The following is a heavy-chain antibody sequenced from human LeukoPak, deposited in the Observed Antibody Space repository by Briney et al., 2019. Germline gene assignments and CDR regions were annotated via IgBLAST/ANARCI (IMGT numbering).Heavy chain of an antibody. CDR3: AKGFIGIDS. J-gene: IGHJ4*02. CDR2: IYYTGST. V-gene: IGHV4-34*01. CDR1: GGSFSGYY. Sequence: SETLSLTCAVYGGSFSGYYWGWIRQPPGKGLEWIGSIYYTGSTYYNPSLKGRVSISADTSKNQFSLKLSSVTAADTAIYFCAKGFIGIDSRGQGSLVTVSS. D-gene: IGHD1-26*01.